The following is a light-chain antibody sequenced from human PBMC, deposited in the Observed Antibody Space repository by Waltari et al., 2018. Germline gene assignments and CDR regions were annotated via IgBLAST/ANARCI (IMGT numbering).Light chain of an antibody. CDR1: QSGSNTY. CDR3: HQSGTSPRT. Sequence: EIVLTQSPATLSLSPGQRATLSCRASQSGSNTYLAWYQQRPGQAPRLLIYAASSRATGIPDRFSGSGSGTDFTLIITRLEPEDSAVYYCHQSGTSPRTFGQGTKLEI. CDR2: AAS. J-gene: IGKJ2*01. V-gene: IGKV3-20*01.